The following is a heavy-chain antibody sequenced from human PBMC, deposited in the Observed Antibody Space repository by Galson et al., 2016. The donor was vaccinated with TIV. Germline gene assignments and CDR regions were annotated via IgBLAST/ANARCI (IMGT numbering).Heavy chain of an antibody. V-gene: IGHV3-53*01. J-gene: IGHJ4*02. CDR2: IYSNDNT. CDR3: AREGRGAAYPNNFDY. CDR1: GFSVSYKH. Sequence: SLRLSCAASGFSVSYKHMIWVRQTPGKGLEWVSLIYSNDNTYYADSVKGRFTISRDNSKNTLYLQMNSLTAEVTAIYYCAREGRGAAYPNNFDYWGQGTLVTVSS. D-gene: IGHD1-26*01.